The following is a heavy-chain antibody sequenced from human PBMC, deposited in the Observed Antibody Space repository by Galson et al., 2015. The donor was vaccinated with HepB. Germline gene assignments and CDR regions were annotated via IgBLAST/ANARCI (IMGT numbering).Heavy chain of an antibody. CDR2: IGTDSKNI. Sequence: SLRLSCAASGFTFSNYVMTWVRQAPGKGLEWISVIGTDSKNINYADSVKGRFIISRDNSKKMLYLQMNGLRAEDTAVYYCAPYQLPHRAFEYWGQGTLVTVPS. CDR1: GFTFSNYV. V-gene: IGHV3-23*01. CDR3: APYQLPHRAFEY. J-gene: IGHJ4*02. D-gene: IGHD2-2*01.